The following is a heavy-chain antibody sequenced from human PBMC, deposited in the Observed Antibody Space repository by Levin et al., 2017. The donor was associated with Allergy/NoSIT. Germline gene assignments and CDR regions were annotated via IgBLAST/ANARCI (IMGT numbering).Heavy chain of an antibody. J-gene: IGHJ4*02. V-gene: IGHV3-21*01. CDR2: ISSTGSYI. Sequence: ASVKVSCAASGFTFSTYSMNWVRQAPGKGLEWVSSISSTGSYIYYADSLKGRFTISRDNAKNSLYLQMSSLRAEDTAVYYCARGSYSSGWLIDYWGQGTLVTVSS. CDR1: GFTFSTYS. D-gene: IGHD6-19*01. CDR3: ARGSYSSGWLIDY.